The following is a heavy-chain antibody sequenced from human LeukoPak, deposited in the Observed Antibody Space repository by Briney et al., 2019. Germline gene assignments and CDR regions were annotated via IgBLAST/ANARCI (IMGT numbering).Heavy chain of an antibody. CDR3: IRSGYPYYYYGMDV. J-gene: IGHJ6*02. D-gene: IGHD5-12*01. V-gene: IGHV3-74*01. CDR1: GFTFSNYW. CDR2: INSDGSSR. Sequence: GGSLRLSCAASGFTFSNYWMHWVRQAPGKGLVWVSHINSDGSSRSYADSVKGRFTISRDNAKNTLYLQMISLRAEDTAVYYCIRSGYPYYYYGMDVWGQGTPVTVSS.